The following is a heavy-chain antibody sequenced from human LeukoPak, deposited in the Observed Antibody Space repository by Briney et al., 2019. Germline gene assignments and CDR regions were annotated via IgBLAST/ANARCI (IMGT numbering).Heavy chain of an antibody. CDR2: IFYSGST. CDR1: GGSISSSSYY. J-gene: IGHJ4*02. V-gene: IGHV4-39*01. Sequence: PSETLSLTCTVSGGSISSSSYYWGWIRQPPGKGLEWVGGIFYSGSTNYNPSLKSRVTISVDTSKNQFSLKLSSVTAADTAVYYCARTRYYYNSRSYGAPYYFDYWGQGTLVTVSS. D-gene: IGHD3-10*01. CDR3: ARTRYYYNSRSYGAPYYFDY.